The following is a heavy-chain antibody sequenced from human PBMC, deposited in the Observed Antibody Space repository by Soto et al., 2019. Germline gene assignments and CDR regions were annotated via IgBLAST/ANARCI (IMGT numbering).Heavy chain of an antibody. CDR3: AQSLEMATIGDDY. Sequence: CSSYAMSWVRQAPGKGLEWVSAISGSGGSTYYADSVKGRFTISRDNSKNTLYLQMNSLRAEDTAVYYCAQSLEMATIGDDYWGQGTLVTVSS. J-gene: IGHJ4*02. V-gene: IGHV3-23*01. CDR2: ISGSGGST. CDR1: CSSYA. D-gene: IGHD5-12*01.